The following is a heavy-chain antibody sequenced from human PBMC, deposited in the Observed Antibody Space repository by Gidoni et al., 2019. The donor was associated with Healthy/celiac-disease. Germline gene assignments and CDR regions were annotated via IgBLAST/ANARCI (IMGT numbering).Heavy chain of an antibody. CDR1: GFTFSSYA. D-gene: IGHD3-10*01. Sequence: QLQLVESGGGVVQPGRSLRLSCAASGFTFSSYAMHWVRQAPGKGLEWVAVISYDGSNKYYADSVKGRFTISRDNSKNTLYLQMNSLRAEDTAVYYCARVRGSVIDAFDIWGQGTMVTVSS. CDR3: ARVRGSVIDAFDI. J-gene: IGHJ3*02. V-gene: IGHV3-30-3*01. CDR2: ISYDGSNK.